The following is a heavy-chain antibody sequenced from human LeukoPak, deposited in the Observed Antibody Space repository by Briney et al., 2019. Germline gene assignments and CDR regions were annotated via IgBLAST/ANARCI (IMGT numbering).Heavy chain of an antibody. Sequence: GASVKVSCKASGYTFTGYYMHWVRQAPGQGLEWMGWINPNSGGTNYAQKFQGRVTMTRDTSISTAYMDLSRLRSDDTAVYYCARVIFYYYGLDVWGQGTTVTVSS. CDR3: ARVIFYYYGLDV. V-gene: IGHV1-2*02. CDR1: GYTFTGYY. D-gene: IGHD3-22*01. J-gene: IGHJ6*02. CDR2: INPNSGGT.